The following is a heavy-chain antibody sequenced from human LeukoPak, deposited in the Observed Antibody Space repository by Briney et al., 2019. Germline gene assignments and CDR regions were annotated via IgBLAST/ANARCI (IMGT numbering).Heavy chain of an antibody. Sequence: ASVKVSCKASGYTFTSYGISWVRQAPGQGLEWMGWVSAYNGNTNYAQKLQGRVTMTTDTSTSTAYMELSSLRSEDTAVYYCARTLLDLVLLDYYYYGMDVWGQGTTVTVSS. D-gene: IGHD6-13*01. CDR1: GYTFTSYG. J-gene: IGHJ6*02. CDR3: ARTLLDLVLLDYYYYGMDV. V-gene: IGHV1-18*01. CDR2: VSAYNGNT.